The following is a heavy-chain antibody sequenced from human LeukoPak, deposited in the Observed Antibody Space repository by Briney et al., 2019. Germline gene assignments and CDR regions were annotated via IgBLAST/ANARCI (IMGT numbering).Heavy chain of an antibody. V-gene: IGHV4-34*01. J-gene: IGHJ4*02. CDR1: GGSFSGYY. CDR3: ARGVRGVIPTDY. Sequence: SETLSLTCAVYGGSFSGYYWSWIRQPPGKGLEWIGEINHSGSTNYNPSLKSRVTISVDTSKNLFSLKLSSVTAADTAVYYCARGVRGVIPTDYWGEGTLVTVSS. D-gene: IGHD3-10*01. CDR2: INHSGST.